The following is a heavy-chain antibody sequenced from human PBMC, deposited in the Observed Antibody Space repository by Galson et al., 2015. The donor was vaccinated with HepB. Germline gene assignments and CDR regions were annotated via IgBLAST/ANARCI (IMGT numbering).Heavy chain of an antibody. V-gene: IGHV1-2*06. CDR1: GYTFSDYC. D-gene: IGHD2-15*01. J-gene: IGHJ4*02. CDR3: ARVDCIGDHCYLIQY. CDR2: INPNSGGT. Sequence: SVKVSCKASGYTFSDYCIHWVRQAPGQGLEWLGRINPNSGGTNYAQKFQGRVTMTRDTSVSTAYMELSRLTSDDAAVYYCARVDCIGDHCYLIQYWGQGTLVTVSS.